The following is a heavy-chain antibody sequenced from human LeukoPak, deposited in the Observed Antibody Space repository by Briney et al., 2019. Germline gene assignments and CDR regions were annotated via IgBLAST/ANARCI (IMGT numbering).Heavy chain of an antibody. CDR3: STDYYGSGRPGFGY. CDR1: GFTFSKAW. D-gene: IGHD3-10*01. V-gene: IGHV3-15*07. J-gene: IGHJ4*02. CDR2: IKSKTDGGTI. Sequence: GGSLRLSCAASGFTFSKAWMNWVRQAPGKGLEWVGRIKSKTDGGTIDHAAPVKGRFTISRDDSKNMMYLQMNSLKTEDTVVYYCSTDYYGSGRPGFGYWGQGSLVTVSS.